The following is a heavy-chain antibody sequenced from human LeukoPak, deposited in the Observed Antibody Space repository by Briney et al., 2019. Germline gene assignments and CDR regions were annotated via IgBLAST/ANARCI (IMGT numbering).Heavy chain of an antibody. CDR2: ISAYNGNT. J-gene: IGHJ2*01. CDR1: GYTFTSYG. Sequence: ASVTVSCKASGYTFTSYGIRWVRQSPGQGLEWMGWISAYNGNTNYAQKLQGRVTMTTDTSTSTAYMELRSLRSDDTAVYYCARVGNGSGSRYFDLWGRGTLVTVSS. CDR3: ARVGNGSGSRYFDL. V-gene: IGHV1-18*01. D-gene: IGHD3-10*01.